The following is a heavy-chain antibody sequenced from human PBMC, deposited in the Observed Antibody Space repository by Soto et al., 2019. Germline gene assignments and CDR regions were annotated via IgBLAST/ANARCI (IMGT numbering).Heavy chain of an antibody. Sequence: QVQLQESGPGLVKPSQTLSLTCTVSGGSISSGGYYWSWIRQHPGKGLEWIGYIYYSGSTYYNPSLKSRVTISVDTSKNQFSLKLSSVTAVDTAVYYCARGFAPVSTVTDPWFDYWGQGTLVTVSS. V-gene: IGHV4-31*03. J-gene: IGHJ4*02. D-gene: IGHD4-17*01. CDR3: ARGFAPVSTVTDPWFDY. CDR2: IYYSGST. CDR1: GGSISSGGYY.